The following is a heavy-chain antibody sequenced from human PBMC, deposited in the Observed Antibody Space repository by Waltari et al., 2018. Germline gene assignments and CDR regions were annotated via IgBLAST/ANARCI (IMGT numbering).Heavy chain of an antibody. V-gene: IGHV1-69*13. D-gene: IGHD6-6*01. CDR1: GGTFSSYA. J-gene: IGHJ4*02. CDR2: IIPIFVTA. Sequence: QVQLVQSGAEVKKPGSSVKVSCKASGGTFSSYAISWVRQAPGQGLEWMGGIIPIFVTANYAQKFKGRVTITADESTSTAYMERSSLRAEDTAVYYCARDQDGGSSSSGWGQGTLVTVSS. CDR3: ARDQDGGSSSSG.